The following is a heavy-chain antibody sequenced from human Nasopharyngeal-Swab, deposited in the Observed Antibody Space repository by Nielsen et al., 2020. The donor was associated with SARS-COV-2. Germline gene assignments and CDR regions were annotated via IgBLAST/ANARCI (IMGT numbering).Heavy chain of an antibody. CDR2: ISGSGGST. D-gene: IGHD6-19*01. V-gene: IGHV3-23*01. CDR3: AKGGVGDSSAWYY. J-gene: IGHJ4*02. Sequence: GESLKISCAASGFAFSSYAMSWVRQAPGKGPEWVSSISGSGGSTHYADSVKGRFTISRDNSKNTLYLQMNSLRAEDTAVYFCAKGGVGDSSAWYYWGQGTLVTVSS. CDR1: GFAFSSYA.